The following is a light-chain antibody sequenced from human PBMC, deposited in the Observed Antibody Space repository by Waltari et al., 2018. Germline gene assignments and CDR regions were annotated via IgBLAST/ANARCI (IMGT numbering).Light chain of an antibody. CDR2: WAS. CDR1: QSVLYSSNNKNY. V-gene: IGKV4-1*01. J-gene: IGKJ1*01. Sequence: DIVMTQSPDSLAVSLGERATINCKSSQSVLYSSNNKNYLAWYQQKPGQPPKLLIYWASTRESGFPDLFSGSGSGTDFTLTISSLQAEDVAVYYCQQYYSTPQTFGQGTKVEIK. CDR3: QQYYSTPQT.